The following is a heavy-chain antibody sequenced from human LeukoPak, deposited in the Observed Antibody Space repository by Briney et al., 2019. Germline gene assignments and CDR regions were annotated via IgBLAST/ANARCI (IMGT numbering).Heavy chain of an antibody. D-gene: IGHD5-12*01. CDR2: IYYSGST. Sequence: PSETLSLTCTVSGGSMSSYYWSWIRQPPGKGLEWIGYIYYSGSTKYNPALKSRVTISVDTSKNRFSLKLRSVTAADTAVYYCASGRKYSATSDYWGQGTLVTVSS. CDR3: ASGRKYSATSDY. J-gene: IGHJ4*02. V-gene: IGHV4-59*01. CDR1: GGSMSSYY.